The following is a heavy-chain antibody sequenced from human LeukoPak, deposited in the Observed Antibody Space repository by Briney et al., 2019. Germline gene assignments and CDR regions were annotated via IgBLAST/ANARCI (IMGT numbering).Heavy chain of an antibody. Sequence: GGSLRLSCAASGFTFSSYAMSWVRQAPGKGLEWVSAISGSGGSTYYADSVKGRFTISRDNSKNSLYLQMNSLRTEDTALYYCAKGKNTGSYLSRVDYWGQGTLVTVSS. CDR2: ISGSGGST. CDR3: AKGKNTGSYLSRVDY. D-gene: IGHD3-10*01. V-gene: IGHV3-23*01. J-gene: IGHJ4*02. CDR1: GFTFSSYA.